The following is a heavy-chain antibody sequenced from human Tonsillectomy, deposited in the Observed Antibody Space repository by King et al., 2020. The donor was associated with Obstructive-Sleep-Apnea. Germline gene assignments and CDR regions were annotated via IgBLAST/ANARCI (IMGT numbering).Heavy chain of an antibody. CDR3: ARVGATTYYYYGMDV. CDR2: ISSNGGST. Sequence: VQLVESGGGLVQPGGSLRLSCAASGFTFSSYAMHWVRQAPGKGLEYVSAISSNGGSTYYANSVKGRFTISRDNSKNTLYLQMGSLRAEDMAVYYCARVGATTYYYYGMDVWGQGTTVTVSS. V-gene: IGHV3-64*01. J-gene: IGHJ6*02. CDR1: GFTFSSYA. D-gene: IGHD1-26*01.